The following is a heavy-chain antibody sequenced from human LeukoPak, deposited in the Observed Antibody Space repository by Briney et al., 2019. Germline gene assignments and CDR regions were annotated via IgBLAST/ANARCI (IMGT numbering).Heavy chain of an antibody. CDR2: INHSGST. J-gene: IGHJ4*02. V-gene: IGHV4-34*01. CDR1: GGSFSGYY. CDR3: AREMGRVRYFDWSPIDY. Sequence: SETLSLTCAVYGGSFSGYYWSWIRQPPGKGLEWIGEINHSGSTNYNPSLKSRVTISVDTSKNQFSLNLSSVTAADTAVYYCAREMGRVRYFDWSPIDYWGQGTLVTVSS. D-gene: IGHD3-9*01.